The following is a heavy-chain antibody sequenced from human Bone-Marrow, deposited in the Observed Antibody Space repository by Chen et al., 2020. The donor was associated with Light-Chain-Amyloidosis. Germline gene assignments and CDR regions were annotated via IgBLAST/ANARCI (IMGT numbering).Heavy chain of an antibody. Sequence: EQSGPEVKKPGESLKISCKCSGYTFPNYWIGWVRQMPGKGLEWMGVIYPDDSDARYSPSFEGQVTISADKSITTAYLQWRSLKASDTAMYYCARRRDGYNFDYWGQGTLVTVSS. CDR2: IYPDDSDA. CDR1: GYTFPNYW. D-gene: IGHD5-12*01. J-gene: IGHJ4*02. V-gene: IGHV5-51*01. CDR3: ARRRDGYNFDY.